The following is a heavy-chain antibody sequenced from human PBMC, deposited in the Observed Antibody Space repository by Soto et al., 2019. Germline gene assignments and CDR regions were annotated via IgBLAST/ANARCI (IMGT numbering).Heavy chain of an antibody. Sequence: QVQLVQSGAEVKKPGASVKVSCKASGYTFTSYGMSWVRQAPGQGLEWMGWISTYNGNTKYAQKLQGRVNMTTDTSTRTAYMELRSRRSDDTAVFYCAREMVRGVGSDYWGQGTLVTVSS. CDR1: GYTFTSYG. V-gene: IGHV1-18*01. J-gene: IGHJ4*02. CDR3: AREMVRGVGSDY. CDR2: ISTYNGNT. D-gene: IGHD3-10*01.